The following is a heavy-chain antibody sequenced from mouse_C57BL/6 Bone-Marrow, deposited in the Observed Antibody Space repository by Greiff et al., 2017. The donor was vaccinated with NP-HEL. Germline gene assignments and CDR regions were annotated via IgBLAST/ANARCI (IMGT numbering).Heavy chain of an antibody. CDR2: IDPSDSYT. CDR3: ARAYYSNYQYYFDY. Sequence: QVQLQQPGAELVMPGASVKLSCKASGYTFTSYWMPWVKQRPGQGLEWIGEIDPSDSYTNYNQKFKGKSTLTVDKSSSTAYMQLSSLTSEDSAVYYCARAYYSNYQYYFDYWGQGTTLTVSS. V-gene: IGHV1-69*01. D-gene: IGHD2-5*01. CDR1: GYTFTSYW. J-gene: IGHJ2*01.